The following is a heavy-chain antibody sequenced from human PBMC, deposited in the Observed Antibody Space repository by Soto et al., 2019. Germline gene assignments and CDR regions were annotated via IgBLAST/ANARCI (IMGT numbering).Heavy chain of an antibody. V-gene: IGHV1-2*04. J-gene: IGHJ4*02. CDR1: GYTFTGYY. CDR3: ARGQPVEYSSSWIFDY. D-gene: IGHD6-13*01. Sequence: GASVKVSCKASGYTFTGYYMHWVRQAPGQGLEWMGWINPNSGGTNYAQKFQGWVTMTRDTSISTAYMELSRLRSDDTAVYCCARGQPVEYSSSWIFDYWGQGTLVTVSS. CDR2: INPNSGGT.